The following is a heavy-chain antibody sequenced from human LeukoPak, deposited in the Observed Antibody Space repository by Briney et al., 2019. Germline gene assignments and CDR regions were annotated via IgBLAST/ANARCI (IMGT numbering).Heavy chain of an antibody. V-gene: IGHV4-34*01. CDR1: GGSFSGYY. CDR2: INHSGST. J-gene: IGHJ5*02. Sequence: SETLSLTCAVYGGSFSGYYWSWIRQPPGKGLEWIGEINHSGSTNYNPSLKSRVTISEDTSKNQFSLKLRSVTAADTAVYYCARGPRFGELLWHWFDPWGQGTQVTVST. D-gene: IGHD3-10*01. CDR3: ARGPRFGELLWHWFDP.